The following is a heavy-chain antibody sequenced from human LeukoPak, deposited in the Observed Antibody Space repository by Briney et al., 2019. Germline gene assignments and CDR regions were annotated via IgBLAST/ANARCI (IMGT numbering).Heavy chain of an antibody. V-gene: IGHV3-49*03. CDR3: SRQDYDFWSGLSRFDP. CDR2: IRSKAYDGTT. CDR1: GFTFGDFA. Sequence: GGSLRLSCTASGFTFGDFAMSWFRQAPGKGLEWVGFIRSKAYDGTTEYAASVKGRFSISRDDSKSIAYLQMNSLKGEDTAVYYCSRQDYDFWSGLSRFDPWGQGTLVTVSS. D-gene: IGHD3-3*01. J-gene: IGHJ5*02.